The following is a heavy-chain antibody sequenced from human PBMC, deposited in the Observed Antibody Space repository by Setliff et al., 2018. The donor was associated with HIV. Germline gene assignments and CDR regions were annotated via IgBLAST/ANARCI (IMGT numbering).Heavy chain of an antibody. Sequence: PSETLSLTCAVYGGSFSGYYWSWIRQPPRKGLEWIGEINHSGSTNYNMSLWSRVTISLDASRNQFSLELISVTAADTAVYYCAGGPGTTSIDYWAQGTLVTV. CDR3: AGGPGTTSIDY. J-gene: IGHJ4*02. CDR2: INHSGST. D-gene: IGHD1-26*01. CDR1: GGSFSGYY. V-gene: IGHV4-34*01.